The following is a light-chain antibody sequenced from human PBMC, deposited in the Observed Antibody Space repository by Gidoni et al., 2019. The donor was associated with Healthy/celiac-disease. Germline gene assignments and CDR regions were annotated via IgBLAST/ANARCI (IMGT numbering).Light chain of an antibody. V-gene: IGKV3-20*01. Sequence: EIVLTQSPGTLSVSPGERATLSCRASQSVSSSYLAGYQQKPGHAPRLLIYGASSRATGIPDRFSGSGSGTDFTLTISILEHEDFAVYYCQQYGSSPLITVGQGTRLEIK. CDR3: QQYGSSPLIT. CDR2: GAS. J-gene: IGKJ5*01. CDR1: QSVSSSY.